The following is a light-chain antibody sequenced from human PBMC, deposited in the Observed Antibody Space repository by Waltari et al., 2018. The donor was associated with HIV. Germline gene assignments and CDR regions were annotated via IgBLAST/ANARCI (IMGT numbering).Light chain of an antibody. CDR1: QGISSY. J-gene: IGKJ4*01. V-gene: IGKV1-16*02. CDR2: GAS. Sequence: MTQSPSSLSASVGDRVTITCRASQGISSYLAWFQQKPGKAPKSLIYGASNLQSGVPSNFSGSGSGTDFTLTINGLQPEDFATYYCQQYSSYPLTFGGGTTVEIK. CDR3: QQYSSYPLT.